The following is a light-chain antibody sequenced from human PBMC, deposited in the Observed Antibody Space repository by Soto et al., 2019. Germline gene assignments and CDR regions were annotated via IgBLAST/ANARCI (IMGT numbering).Light chain of an antibody. CDR2: ANN. Sequence: QSVLTQPPSASGTPGQRVTISCSGGSSNIGSNTINWYQQLPGTAPKLLIYANNQRPSGVPDRFSGSKSGTSASLAISGIQSEDESEYYCAAWDDRMNGVIFGGGTKLTVL. CDR3: AAWDDRMNGVI. V-gene: IGLV1-44*01. J-gene: IGLJ2*01. CDR1: SSNIGSNT.